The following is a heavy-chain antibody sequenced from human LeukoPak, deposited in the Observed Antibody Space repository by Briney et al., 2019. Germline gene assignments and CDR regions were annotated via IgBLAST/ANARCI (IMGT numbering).Heavy chain of an antibody. CDR3: ARDRGAYYYETGY. D-gene: IGHD3-22*01. CDR2: IYSGGST. J-gene: IGHJ4*02. Sequence: GGSLRLSCAASGFTVSGNYMNWVRRAPGKGLEWVSVIYSGGSTYYADSVKGRFTISRDTSKNTLYLQMNSLRVEDTAVYYCARDRGAYYYETGYWGQGILVTVSS. V-gene: IGHV3-66*01. CDR1: GFTVSGNY.